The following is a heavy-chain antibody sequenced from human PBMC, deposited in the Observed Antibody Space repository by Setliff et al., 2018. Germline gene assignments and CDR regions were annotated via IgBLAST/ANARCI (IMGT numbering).Heavy chain of an antibody. Sequence: SETLSLTCTVSGGSISTTDYYWGWIRQPPGKGLEWIGCVYYSGNTYYSPSLKSRVTMFVDTSKNQFSLMLYSVTAADTAIYYCARVRITPYCMDVWGKGTTATVSS. CDR3: ARVRITPYCMDV. V-gene: IGHV4-39*07. CDR2: VYYSGNT. CDR1: GGSISTTDYY. D-gene: IGHD3-10*01. J-gene: IGHJ6*03.